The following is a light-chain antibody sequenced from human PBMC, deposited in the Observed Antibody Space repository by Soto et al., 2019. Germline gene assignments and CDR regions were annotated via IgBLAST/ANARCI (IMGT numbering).Light chain of an antibody. V-gene: IGKV3-11*01. CDR1: QSVSSY. J-gene: IGKJ2*01. Sequence: EIVLTQSPATLSLSPGERATLSRRASQSVSSYLAWYQQKRGQAPRLLIYDASARATGIPARFSGSGSGTDFTLTISSLEPEDFAVYYCQQRSNWPGTFGQGTKLEIK. CDR2: DAS. CDR3: QQRSNWPGT.